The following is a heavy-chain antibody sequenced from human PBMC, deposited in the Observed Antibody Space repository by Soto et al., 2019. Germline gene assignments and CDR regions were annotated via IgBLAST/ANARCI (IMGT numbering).Heavy chain of an antibody. D-gene: IGHD3-22*01. CDR3: AADYYDTSGYYFAY. J-gene: IGHJ4*02. V-gene: IGHV1-69*13. Sequence: SVKVSCKASGGTFSSYAITWVRQAPGQGLEWMGGIIPIFGTANYAQKFQGRVTITADESTSTAYMELSSLRSEDTAVYYCAADYYDTSGYYFAYWGQGTLVTVSS. CDR1: GGTFSSYA. CDR2: IIPIFGTA.